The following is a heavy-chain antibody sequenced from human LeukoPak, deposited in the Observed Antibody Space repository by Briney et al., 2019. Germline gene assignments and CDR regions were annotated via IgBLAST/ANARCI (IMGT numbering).Heavy chain of an antibody. Sequence: SETLSLTCTVSGGSISSYYWTWIRQPPGKGLEWIGYIYYSGSTNYNPSLKSRVTISVDTSKNQFSLKLSSVTAADTAVYYCARSPTLYSVVTAIPHYYFDYRGQGTLVTVSS. CDR3: ARSPTLYSVVTAIPHYYFDY. V-gene: IGHV4-59*01. CDR1: GGSISSYY. J-gene: IGHJ4*02. CDR2: IYYSGST. D-gene: IGHD2-21*02.